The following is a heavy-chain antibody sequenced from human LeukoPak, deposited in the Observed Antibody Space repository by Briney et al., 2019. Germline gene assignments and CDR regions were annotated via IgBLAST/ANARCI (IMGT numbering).Heavy chain of an antibody. CDR2: IFYSGST. Sequence: SETLSLTCTVSGGSISDYYWNWIRQPPGMGPEWIGYIFYSGSTNYNPSLKSRVTISIDTSRNQFSLKLSSVTAADTAVYYCAGESYYYDGSGIWYYSGMDVWGQGTTVTVSS. CDR1: GGSISDYY. V-gene: IGHV4-59*01. J-gene: IGHJ6*02. CDR3: AGESYYYDGSGIWYYSGMDV. D-gene: IGHD3-22*01.